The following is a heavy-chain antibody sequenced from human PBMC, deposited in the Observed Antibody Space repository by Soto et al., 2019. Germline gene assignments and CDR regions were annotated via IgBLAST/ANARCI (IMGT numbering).Heavy chain of an antibody. Sequence: GGSLRLSCAASGFTFSSYGMHWVRQAPGKGLEWVAVISYDGSNKYYADSVKGRFTISRDNSKNTLYLQMNSLRAEDTAVYYCAKPLVPEEYYGMDVWGQGTTVTVSS. CDR3: AKPLVPEEYYGMDV. V-gene: IGHV3-30*18. CDR2: ISYDGSNK. J-gene: IGHJ6*02. D-gene: IGHD6-13*01. CDR1: GFTFSSYG.